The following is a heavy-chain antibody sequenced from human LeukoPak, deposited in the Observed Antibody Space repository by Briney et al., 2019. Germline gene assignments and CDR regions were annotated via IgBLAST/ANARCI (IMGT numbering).Heavy chain of an antibody. Sequence: PGESLKISCKGSGYSFTSYWIGWVRQMPGKGLEWMGIIYPGDSDTRYSPSFQGQVTISADKSISTAYLQWSSLKASDTAMYYCARGVLSIFGVVRPSGPFDYWGQGTLVTVSS. D-gene: IGHD3-3*01. CDR3: ARGVLSIFGVVRPSGPFDY. J-gene: IGHJ4*02. CDR1: GYSFTSYW. CDR2: IYPGDSDT. V-gene: IGHV5-51*01.